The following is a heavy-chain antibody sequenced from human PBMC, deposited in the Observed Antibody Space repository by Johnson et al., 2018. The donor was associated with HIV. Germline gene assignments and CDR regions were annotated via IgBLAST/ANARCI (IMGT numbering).Heavy chain of an antibody. V-gene: IGHV3-30*14. J-gene: IGHJ3*02. CDR3: AREGAWEVRPGAFDI. CDR2: ISYDGSNK. CDR1: GFTFSSYA. D-gene: IGHD1-26*01. Sequence: QVQLVESGGGVVQTGRSLRLSCAASGFTFSSYAMHWVRQAPGKGLEWVAVISYDGSNKYYADSVRGRFTISRDNSKNTLYLQMNSLRAEDTAVYHCAREGAWEVRPGAFDIWGQGTTVTVSS.